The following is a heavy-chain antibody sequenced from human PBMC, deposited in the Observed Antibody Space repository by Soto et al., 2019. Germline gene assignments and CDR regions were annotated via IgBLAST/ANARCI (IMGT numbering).Heavy chain of an antibody. D-gene: IGHD6-19*01. V-gene: IGHV3-7*03. CDR3: AREVIAVAGSYFDY. CDR2: IKGDGSVT. Sequence: EVQLVESGGGLAQPGGSLRLSCAASGFTFSNFWMSWARQAPGKGLEWVANIKGDGSVTQYVASVEGRFTISRDNAKNSLYLQMNSLRAEDTAVYYCAREVIAVAGSYFDYWGQGTLVTVSS. CDR1: GFTFSNFW. J-gene: IGHJ4*02.